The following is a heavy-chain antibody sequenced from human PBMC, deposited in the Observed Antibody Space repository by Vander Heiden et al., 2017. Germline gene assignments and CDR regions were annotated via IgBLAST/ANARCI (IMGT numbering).Heavy chain of an antibody. Sequence: EVQLVDSGGGLVQPGGSLRLSCAASGFTFSSNSMNWVRQAPGKGLEWVSYISSSGSTIYYADSVKGRFTISRDNAKNALYLQMNRMRDEDTAVYYCARADCWSGSNWFDPWGQGTLVTVSS. V-gene: IGHV3-48*02. CDR2: ISSSGSTI. D-gene: IGHD3-3*01. CDR3: ARADCWSGSNWFDP. J-gene: IGHJ5*02. CDR1: GFTFSSNS.